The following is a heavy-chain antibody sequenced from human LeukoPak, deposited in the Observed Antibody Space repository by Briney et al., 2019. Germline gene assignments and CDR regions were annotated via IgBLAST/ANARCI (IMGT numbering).Heavy chain of an antibody. CDR1: GFTFSSYA. CDR3: ARGRVIVIYGPRGGTGVDAFDI. CDR2: ISYDGSNK. V-gene: IGHV3-30-3*01. D-gene: IGHD2/OR15-2a*01. Sequence: GGSLRLSCAASGFTFSSYAMHWVRQAPGKGLEWVAVISYDGSNKYYADSVKGRFTISRDNSKNTLYLQMNSLRAEDTAVYYCARGRVIVIYGPRGGTGVDAFDIWGQGTMVTVSS. J-gene: IGHJ3*02.